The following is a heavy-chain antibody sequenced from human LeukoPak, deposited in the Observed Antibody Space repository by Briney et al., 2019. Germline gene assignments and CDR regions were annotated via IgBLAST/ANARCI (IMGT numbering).Heavy chain of an antibody. V-gene: IGHV3-48*01. Sequence: GGSLRLSCAASGFTFSSYSMNWVRQAPGKGLEWISYISSSSSTIYYANSVKGRFTISRDNAKKSLYLQMDSLRAEDTAVYYCAGDVDTAMVPNAFDIWGQGTMVTVSS. D-gene: IGHD5-18*01. CDR1: GFTFSSYS. CDR2: ISSSSSTI. J-gene: IGHJ3*02. CDR3: AGDVDTAMVPNAFDI.